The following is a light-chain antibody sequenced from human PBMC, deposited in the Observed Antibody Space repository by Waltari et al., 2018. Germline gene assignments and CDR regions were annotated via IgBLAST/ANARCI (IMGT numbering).Light chain of an antibody. CDR1: CNDVCGYNS. J-gene: IGLJ2*01. V-gene: IGLV2-14*01. CDR2: DVS. CDR3: SSQSSNDVVL. Sequence: QSALTQPAPVSGSPGQSVTIFCVGSCNDVCGYNSVSWYQEHPGQAPRVIIYDVSDRPSGVSDRFSGSKSGNTASLTISGLQAEDEADYYCSSQSSNDVVLFGGGTKLTVL.